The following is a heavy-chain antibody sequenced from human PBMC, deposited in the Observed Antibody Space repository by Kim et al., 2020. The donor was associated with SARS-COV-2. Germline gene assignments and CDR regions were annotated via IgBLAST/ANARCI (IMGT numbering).Heavy chain of an antibody. CDR1: EFVVSSNY. CDR2: LYTGGIT. Sequence: GGSLRLSCAATEFVVSSNYMSWVRQAPGKGLEWVSALYTGGITYYADSVKGRFTISRDNSKNTLYLQMKNLRPEDTAMYYCARERRRDIMSDAFDVWGHGTLVTV. J-gene: IGHJ3*01. CDR3: ARERRRDIMSDAFDV. D-gene: IGHD2-8*01. V-gene: IGHV3-53*05.